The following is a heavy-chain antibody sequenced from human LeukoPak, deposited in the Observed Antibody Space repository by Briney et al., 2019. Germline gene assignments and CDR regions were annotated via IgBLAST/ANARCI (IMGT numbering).Heavy chain of an antibody. Sequence: ASVKVSCKASGYTFRNYAISWVRQAPGQGLEWVGWISVHSGDTRYTQKLQGRVALATDTSTGTVYMELRSLRSDDTAVYYCARETVFGRGPNWFDPWGQGTLVTVSS. CDR3: ARETVFGRGPNWFDP. V-gene: IGHV1-18*01. D-gene: IGHD3-10*02. CDR1: GYTFRNYA. J-gene: IGHJ5*02. CDR2: ISVHSGDT.